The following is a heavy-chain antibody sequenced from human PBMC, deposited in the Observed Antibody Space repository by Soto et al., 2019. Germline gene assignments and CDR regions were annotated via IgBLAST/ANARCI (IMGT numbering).Heavy chain of an antibody. CDR2: MNPNSGNT. J-gene: IGHJ6*03. D-gene: IGHD3-10*01. Sequence: ASVKVSCKASGYTFTSYDINWVRQATGQGLEWMGWMNPNSGNTGYAQKFQGRVTMTRNTSISTAYMELSSLRSEDTAVYYCARVNSYYGSGSYSFYMDVWGKGTTVTVSS. V-gene: IGHV1-8*01. CDR1: GYTFTSYD. CDR3: ARVNSYYGSGSYSFYMDV.